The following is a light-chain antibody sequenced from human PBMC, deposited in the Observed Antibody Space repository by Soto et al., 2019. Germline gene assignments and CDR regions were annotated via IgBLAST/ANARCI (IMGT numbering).Light chain of an antibody. V-gene: IGKV1-33*01. CDR1: QNIRHY. J-gene: IGKJ5*01. Sequence: DNQMTQSPSSLSASVGDRVTITCQASQNIRHYLNWFQQKPGKAPKLVIFDASNLETGVPSRFSGSGSGTDFTFTISSLQPEDIATYYCQQYENLPITFGQGTRLEIK. CDR2: DAS. CDR3: QQYENLPIT.